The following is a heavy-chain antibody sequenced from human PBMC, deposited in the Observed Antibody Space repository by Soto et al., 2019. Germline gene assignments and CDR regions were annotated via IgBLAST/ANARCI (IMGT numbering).Heavy chain of an antibody. Sequence: SETLSLTCAVYGGSFSGYYWSWIRQPPGKGLEWIGEINHSGSTNYNPSLKSRVTISVDTSKNQFSLKLSSVTAADTAVYYCARLRLVITARVGYYYYYYGMDVWGQGTTVTVSS. CDR2: INHSGST. D-gene: IGHD3-9*01. V-gene: IGHV4-34*01. J-gene: IGHJ6*02. CDR3: ARLRLVITARVGYYYYYYGMDV. CDR1: GGSFSGYY.